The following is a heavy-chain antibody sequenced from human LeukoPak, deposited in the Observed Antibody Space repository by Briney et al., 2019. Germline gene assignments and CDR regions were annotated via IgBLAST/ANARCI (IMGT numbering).Heavy chain of an antibody. V-gene: IGHV1-18*01. J-gene: IGHJ4*02. CDR3: ARPRAAADTYYFDY. Sequence: GASVKVSCKASGYTFTSSGIGWVRQVPGQGLEWMGWISGYNGHTDYAQKFQGRVTMTTDTSTSTAYMELRSLRSDDTAVYYCARPRAAADTYYFDYWGQGTMVTVSS. D-gene: IGHD6-13*01. CDR1: GYTFTSSG. CDR2: ISGYNGHT.